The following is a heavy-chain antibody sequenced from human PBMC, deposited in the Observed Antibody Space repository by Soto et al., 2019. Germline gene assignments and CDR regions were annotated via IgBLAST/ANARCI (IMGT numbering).Heavy chain of an antibody. CDR3: ARDLGYGSSYHYYYYGMDV. D-gene: IGHD6-6*01. J-gene: IGHJ6*02. CDR1: GYTFTDYY. Sequence: VASVKVSCKASGYTFTDYYVHWVRQAPGQGLEWMAWINPNTGDTKYAQEFQGRITLTRDTSITTAYMELSGLRSDDSAVYYCARDLGYGSSYHYYYYGMDVWGQGTTVTVSS. CDR2: INPNTGDT. V-gene: IGHV1-2*02.